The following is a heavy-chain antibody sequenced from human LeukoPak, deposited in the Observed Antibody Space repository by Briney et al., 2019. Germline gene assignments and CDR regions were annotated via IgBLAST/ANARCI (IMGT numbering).Heavy chain of an antibody. CDR1: RFTFSSYG. V-gene: IGHV3-30*03. Sequence: PGRSLRLSCAASRFTFSSYGMHWVRQAPGKGLEWVAVISYDGSNKYYADSVKGRFTISRDNSKNTLYLQMNSLRAEDTAVYYCARVVELTGYSSSWYSGYYYYMDVWGKGTTVTVSS. D-gene: IGHD6-13*01. J-gene: IGHJ6*03. CDR3: ARVVELTGYSSSWYSGYYYYMDV. CDR2: ISYDGSNK.